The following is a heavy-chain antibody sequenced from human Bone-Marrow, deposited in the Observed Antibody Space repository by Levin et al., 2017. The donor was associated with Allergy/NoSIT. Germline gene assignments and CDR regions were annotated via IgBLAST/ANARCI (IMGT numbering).Heavy chain of an antibody. Sequence: GGSLRLSCKASGGSISTFTVSWVRQAPGQGLEWMGRVIPIFDTPNYAQNFQGRVTITADKSTNTAYMELNSLTSADTAVYYCARGITEWFGELFNPWGQGTLVTVSS. D-gene: IGHD3-10*01. J-gene: IGHJ5*02. CDR2: VIPIFDTP. V-gene: IGHV1-69*08. CDR1: GGSISTFT. CDR3: ARGITEWFGELFNP.